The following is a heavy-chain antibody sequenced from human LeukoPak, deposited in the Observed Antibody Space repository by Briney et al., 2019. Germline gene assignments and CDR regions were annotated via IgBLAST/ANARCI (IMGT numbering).Heavy chain of an antibody. CDR2: IYYSGST. J-gene: IGHJ1*01. CDR3: ARADGEH. Sequence: SETLSLTCTVSGGSISSYYWSWIRQPPGKGLEWIGYIYYSGSTYYNPSLESRVTISVDTSKNQFSLKMSSVTAADTAVYYCARADGEHWGQGTLVTVSS. CDR1: GGSISSYY. V-gene: IGHV4-59*08. D-gene: IGHD3-10*01.